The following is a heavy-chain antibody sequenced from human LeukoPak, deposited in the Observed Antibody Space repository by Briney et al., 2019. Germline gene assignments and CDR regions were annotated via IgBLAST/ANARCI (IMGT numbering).Heavy chain of an antibody. D-gene: IGHD2-15*01. J-gene: IGHJ4*02. Sequence: QSGGSLRLSCAASGFTFSTYDMSWVRQSPGKGLEWVSAISGSDAGIYYVDAVKGRFSSSSDNSKNTLYLQMSSLRAEDTATYYCAIGSLGSCRGVICYSLDYWGQGSLVTVSS. V-gene: IGHV3-23*01. CDR1: GFTFSTYD. CDR2: ISGSDAGI. CDR3: AIGSLGSCRGVICYSLDY.